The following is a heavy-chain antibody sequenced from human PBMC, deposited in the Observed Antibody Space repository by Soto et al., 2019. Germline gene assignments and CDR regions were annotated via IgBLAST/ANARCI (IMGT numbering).Heavy chain of an antibody. V-gene: IGHV5-51*01. CDR2: IYPEDSEV. D-gene: IGHD3-22*01. CDR3: ARHLYFDSSGYYFDQ. CDR1: EYSFPHYW. J-gene: IGHJ4*02. Sequence: PGESLKISCKGSEYSFPHYWIGRVRQMPGKGLEWMGIIYPEDSEVRYSPAFQGRVTISADKSISTAFLQWSSLGASDTAIYYCARHLYFDSSGYYFDQWGQGTAVTVSS.